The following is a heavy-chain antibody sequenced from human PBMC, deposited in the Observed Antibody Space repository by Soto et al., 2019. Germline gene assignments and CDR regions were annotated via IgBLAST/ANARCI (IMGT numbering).Heavy chain of an antibody. D-gene: IGHD1-26*01. CDR3: AKDSWELLSFDY. CDR1: GFTFSSYA. V-gene: IGHV3-23*01. J-gene: IGHJ4*02. Sequence: EVQLLESGGGWVQPGGSLRLSCAASGFTFSSYAMSWVRQAPGKGLEWVSAISGSGGSTYYADSVKGRFTISRDNSKNALYLQMYSLRADDPAVYYCAKDSWELLSFDYWGQGTLFTVSS. CDR2: ISGSGGST.